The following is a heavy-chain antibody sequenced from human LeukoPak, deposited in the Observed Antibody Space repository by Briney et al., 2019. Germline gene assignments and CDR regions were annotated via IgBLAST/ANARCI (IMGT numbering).Heavy chain of an antibody. V-gene: IGHV4-61*02. CDR3: AREDLAYYYYYMDV. CDR2: IYTSGST. D-gene: IGHD3-3*01. Sequence: SETLSLTCTVSGGSISSGSYYWSWIRQPAGKGLEWIGRIYTSGSTNYNPSLKSRVTIPVDTSKNQFSLKLSSVTAADTAVYYCAREDLAYYYYYMDVWGKGTTVTVSS. CDR1: GGSISSGSYY. J-gene: IGHJ6*03.